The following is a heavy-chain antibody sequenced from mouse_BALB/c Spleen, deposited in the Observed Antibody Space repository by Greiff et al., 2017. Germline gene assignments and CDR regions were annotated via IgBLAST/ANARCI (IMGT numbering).Heavy chain of an antibody. D-gene: IGHD2-14*01. CDR1: GFTFSDYY. V-gene: IGHV5-4*02. J-gene: IGHJ4*01. CDR3: ARDSVRRNYAMDY. Sequence: EVHLVESGGGLVKPGGSLKLSCAASGFTFSDYYMYWVRQTPEKRLEWVATISDGGSYTYYPDSVKGRFTISRDNAKNNLYLQMSSLKSEDTAMYYCARDSVRRNYAMDYWGQGTSVTVSS. CDR2: ISDGGSYT.